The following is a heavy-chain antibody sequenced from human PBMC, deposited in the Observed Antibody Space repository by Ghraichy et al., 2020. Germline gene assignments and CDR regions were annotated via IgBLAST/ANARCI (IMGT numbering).Heavy chain of an antibody. CDR3: AFPATYYFDY. CDR1: GFTFSSYA. Sequence: ETLSLTCAASGFTFSSYAMSWVRQAPGKGLEWISAISGSGGSTYYADSVKGRFTISRDNSKNTLYLQMNSLRAEDTAVYYCAFPATYYFDYWGQGTLVTVSS. V-gene: IGHV3-23*01. D-gene: IGHD2-15*01. J-gene: IGHJ4*02. CDR2: ISGSGGST.